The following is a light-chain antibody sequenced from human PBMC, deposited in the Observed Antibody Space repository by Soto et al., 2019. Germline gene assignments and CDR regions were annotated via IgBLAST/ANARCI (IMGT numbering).Light chain of an antibody. Sequence: DIQMTQSPSSLSASVGDRVNITCRASQSINDYLNWYQQKPGTAPRLLIYSASNLQRGVPSRFSGSGAGTDFTLTISSLQPDDYATYYCQQYDTYPYTFGQGTKLEI. CDR1: QSINDY. V-gene: IGKV1-39*01. CDR2: SAS. J-gene: IGKJ2*01. CDR3: QQYDTYPYT.